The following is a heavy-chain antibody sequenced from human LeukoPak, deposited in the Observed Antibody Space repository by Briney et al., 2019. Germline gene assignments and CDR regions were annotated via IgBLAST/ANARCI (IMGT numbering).Heavy chain of an antibody. CDR1: GFIFSDFS. Sequence: GGSLRLSCAASGFIFSDFSMDWVCQAPGKGLEWVSSIGSGSDYTYYADSVKGRFTVSRDNAKNSLFLQMNSLRAADTAVYYCTRDSLPCRTGSCYSGPDYYGMGVWGQGTTVTVSS. CDR3: TRDSLPCRTGSCYSGPDYYGMGV. CDR2: IGSGSDYT. J-gene: IGHJ6*02. V-gene: IGHV3-21*01. D-gene: IGHD2-15*01.